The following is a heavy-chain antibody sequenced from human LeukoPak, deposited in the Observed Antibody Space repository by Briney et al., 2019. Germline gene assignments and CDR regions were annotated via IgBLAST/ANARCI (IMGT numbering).Heavy chain of an antibody. V-gene: IGHV4-61*02. CDR1: GGSVTSGNYS. CDR2: IYTNGGA. CDR3: AREPPGY. J-gene: IGHJ4*02. Sequence: SETLSLTCTVSGGSVTSGNYSWNWIRQPAGKGLEWIGRIYTNGGASYNPFLKSRVTISIDASKNQFSLKLSSVTAADTAVYYCAREPPGYWGQGILVTVSS.